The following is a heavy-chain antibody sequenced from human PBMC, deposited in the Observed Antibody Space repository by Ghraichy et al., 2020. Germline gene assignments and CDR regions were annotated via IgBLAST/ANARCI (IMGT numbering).Heavy chain of an antibody. D-gene: IGHD6-13*01. Sequence: SETLSLTCTVSGGSISSTSYYWVWIRQPPGKERDGIGTTNDTGSYFYNPSLKSRVTITVYRSSNKFSLKVNAVTAADTAVYDSARPWRHGYSGSWGSANCCDPWGQGTLVTVAS. V-gene: IGHV4-39*01. J-gene: IGHJ5*02. CDR2: TNDTGSY. CDR3: ARPWRHGYSGSWGSANCCDP. CDR1: GGSISSTSYY.